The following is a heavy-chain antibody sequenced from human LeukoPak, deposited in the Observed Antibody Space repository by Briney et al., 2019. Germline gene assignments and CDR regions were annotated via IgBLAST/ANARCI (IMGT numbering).Heavy chain of an antibody. D-gene: IGHD2-2*01. CDR3: TRDCSSTSCYELYYYYYGMDV. V-gene: IGHV3-49*04. J-gene: IGHJ6*02. CDR2: IRSKAYGGAT. CDR1: GFTFGEYA. Sequence: GGSLRLSCTASGFTFGEYAMSWVRQAPGKGLVWVGFIRSKAYGGATEYAASVKGRFTISRDDSKSIAYLQMNSLKTEDTSVYYCTRDCSSTSCYELYYYYYGMDVWGQGTTVTVPS.